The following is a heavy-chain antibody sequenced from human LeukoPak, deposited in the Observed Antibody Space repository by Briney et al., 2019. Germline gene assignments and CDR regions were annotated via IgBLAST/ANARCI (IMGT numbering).Heavy chain of an antibody. V-gene: IGHV1-2*02. D-gene: IGHD3-22*01. CDR3: ARDKAVTMIVLDAFDI. CDR1: GYTFTGYY. Sequence: ASVKVSCKASGYTFTGYYMHWVRQAPGQGLEWMGWINPNSGGTNYAQKFQGRVTMTRDTSISTAYMELSRLRSDDTAVYYCARDKAVTMIVLDAFDIWGQGTMVTVSS. CDR2: INPNSGGT. J-gene: IGHJ3*02.